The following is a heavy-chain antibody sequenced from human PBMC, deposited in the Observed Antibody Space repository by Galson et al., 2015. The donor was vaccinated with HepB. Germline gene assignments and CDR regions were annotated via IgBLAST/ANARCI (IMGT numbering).Heavy chain of an antibody. CDR2: ISAYNGNT. CDR3: ARDRPGFLEWLSSGGLGFDP. V-gene: IGHV1-18*01. D-gene: IGHD3-3*01. Sequence: SVKVSCKASGYTFTSYGISWVRQAPGQGLEWMGWISAYNGNTNYAQKLQGRVTMTTDTSTSTAYMELRSLRSDDTAVYYCARDRPGFLEWLSSGGLGFDPWGQGTLVTVSS. CDR1: GYTFTSYG. J-gene: IGHJ5*02.